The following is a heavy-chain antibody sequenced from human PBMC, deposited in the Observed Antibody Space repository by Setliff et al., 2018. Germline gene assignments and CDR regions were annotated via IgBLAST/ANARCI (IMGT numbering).Heavy chain of an antibody. J-gene: IGHJ6*02. D-gene: IGHD5-18*01. V-gene: IGHV5-51*01. Sequence: SGESLKISCKGSGYSFTSYWIGWVRQMPGKGLEWMGIIYPGDSDTRYSPSFQGQVTISADKSISTAYLQWSSLKASDTAMYYCARVTPDYYYYYGMDVWGRGTTVTVSS. CDR3: ARVTPDYYYYYGMDV. CDR1: GYSFTSYW. CDR2: IYPGDSDT.